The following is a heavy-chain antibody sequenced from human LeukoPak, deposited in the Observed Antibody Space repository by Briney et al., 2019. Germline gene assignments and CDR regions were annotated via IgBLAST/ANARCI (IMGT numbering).Heavy chain of an antibody. D-gene: IGHD3-16*01. CDR2: ISSGSNYI. J-gene: IGHJ6*03. Sequence: GGSLRLSCAASGFTFSTYGMNWVRQAPGKGLEWVSSISSGSNYIHYADSVKGRFTISRDNAKNSLYLQMNSLRADDTAVYYCARNPPGGYYYMDVWGKGTTVTVSS. CDR1: GFTFSTYG. CDR3: ARNPPGGYYYMDV. V-gene: IGHV3-21*01.